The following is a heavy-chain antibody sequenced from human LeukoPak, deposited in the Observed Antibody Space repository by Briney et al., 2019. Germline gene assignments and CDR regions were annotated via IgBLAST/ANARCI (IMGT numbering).Heavy chain of an antibody. D-gene: IGHD3-10*01. CDR2: INHSGST. CDR3: ASPGGDEYYYGSGSQPRDY. J-gene: IGHJ4*02. V-gene: IGHV4-34*01. Sequence: PSETLSLTCAVYGGSLSGYYWSWIRQPPGKGLEWIGEINHSGSTKYNPSLKSRVTISIDTSKNQFSLKPSSVTAADTAMYYCASPGGDEYYYGSGSQPRDYWGQGTLVTVSS. CDR1: GGSLSGYY.